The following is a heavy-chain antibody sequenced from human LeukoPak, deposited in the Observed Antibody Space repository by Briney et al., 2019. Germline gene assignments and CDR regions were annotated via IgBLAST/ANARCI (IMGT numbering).Heavy chain of an antibody. CDR2: INHSGST. J-gene: IGHJ4*02. CDR1: GGSFSGYY. D-gene: IGHD6-13*01. Sequence: PSETLSLTCAVYGGSFSGYYWSWIRQPPGKGLEWIGEINHSGSTNYNPSLKSRVTISVDTFKNQFSLKLSSVTAADTAVYYCARGSSWYRHFDYWGQGTLVTVSS. V-gene: IGHV4-34*01. CDR3: ARGSSWYRHFDY.